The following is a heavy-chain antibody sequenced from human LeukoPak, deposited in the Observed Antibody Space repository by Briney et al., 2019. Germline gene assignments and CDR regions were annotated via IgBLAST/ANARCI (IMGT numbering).Heavy chain of an antibody. CDR3: ARAGAVAGVFDY. V-gene: IGHV4-38-2*02. CDR1: GYSISSGYY. J-gene: IGHJ4*02. CDR2: IYHSGST. D-gene: IGHD6-19*01. Sequence: SETLSFTCTVSGYSISSGYYWGWIRQPPGKGLEWIGSIYHSGSTYYNPSLKSRVTISVDTSKNQFSLKLSSVTAADTAVYYCARAGAVAGVFDYWGQGTLVTVSS.